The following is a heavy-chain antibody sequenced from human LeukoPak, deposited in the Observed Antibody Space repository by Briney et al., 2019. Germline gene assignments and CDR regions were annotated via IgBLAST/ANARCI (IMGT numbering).Heavy chain of an antibody. V-gene: IGHV3-21*01. CDR3: ARESIWFGDNGYAFDI. CDR2: ISSSSSYI. D-gene: IGHD3-10*01. CDR1: GFTFSSYS. J-gene: IGHJ3*02. Sequence: PGGSLRLSCAASGFTFSSYSMNWVRQAPGEGLEWVSSISSSSSYIYYADSVKGRFSISRDNAKNSLYLQMNSLRAEDTAVYYCARESIWFGDNGYAFDIWGQRTMVTVSS.